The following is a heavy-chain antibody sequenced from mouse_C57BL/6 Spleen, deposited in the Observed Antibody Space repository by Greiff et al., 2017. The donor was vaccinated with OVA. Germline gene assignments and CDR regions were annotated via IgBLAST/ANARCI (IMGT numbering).Heavy chain of an antibody. J-gene: IGHJ1*03. D-gene: IGHD2-1*01. V-gene: IGHV1-26*01. CDR3: ARGGNYVWYFEV. Sequence: EVQLQQSGPELVKPGASVKISCKASGYTFTDYYMNWVKQSHGKSLEWIGDINPNNGGTSYNQKFKGKATLTVDKSSSTAYMELRSLTSEDSAVYYCARGGNYVWYFEVWGTGTTVTVSS. CDR1: GYTFTDYY. CDR2: INPNNGGT.